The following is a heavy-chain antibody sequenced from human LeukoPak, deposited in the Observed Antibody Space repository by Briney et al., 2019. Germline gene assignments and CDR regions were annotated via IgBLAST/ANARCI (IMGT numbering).Heavy chain of an antibody. V-gene: IGHV3-30*18. D-gene: IGHD1-1*01. J-gene: IGHJ4*02. Sequence: GGSLRLSCAASGFTFDDYAMHWVRQAPGKGLEWVAVISYDGSNKYYADSVKGRFTISRDNSKNSLYLQMSSLRADDTALYYCAKGTVSDWSAFDYWGQGTLVTVSS. CDR1: GFTFDDYA. CDR2: ISYDGSNK. CDR3: AKGTVSDWSAFDY.